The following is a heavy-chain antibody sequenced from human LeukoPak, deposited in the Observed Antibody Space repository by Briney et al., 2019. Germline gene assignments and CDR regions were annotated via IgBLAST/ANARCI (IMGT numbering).Heavy chain of an antibody. CDR2: IYYSGST. D-gene: IGHD6-6*01. J-gene: IGHJ6*04. Sequence: SETLSLTCTVSGGSISSGGYYWSWIRQPPGKGLEWIGYIYYSGSTNYNPSLKSRVTISVDTSKNQFSLKLSSVTAADTAVYYCAREDSSSISMDVWGKGTTVTVSS. CDR3: AREDSSSISMDV. CDR1: GGSISSGGYY. V-gene: IGHV4-61*08.